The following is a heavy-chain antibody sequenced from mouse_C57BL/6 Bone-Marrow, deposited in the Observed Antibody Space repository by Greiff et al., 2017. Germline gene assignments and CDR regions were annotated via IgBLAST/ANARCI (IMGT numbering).Heavy chain of an antibody. CDR1: GFTFSSYS. CDR2: ISGGGGNT. CDR3: ARHGGYSNFHY. Sequence: DVKLVESGGGLVKPGGSLKLSCAASGFTFSSYSMSWVRQTPEKRLEWVATISGGGGNTYYPDSVKGRFTISRANAKNTLYLQMSSLMSEDTALYYCARHGGYSNFHYWGQGTTLTVSS. J-gene: IGHJ2*01. D-gene: IGHD2-5*01. V-gene: IGHV5-9*01.